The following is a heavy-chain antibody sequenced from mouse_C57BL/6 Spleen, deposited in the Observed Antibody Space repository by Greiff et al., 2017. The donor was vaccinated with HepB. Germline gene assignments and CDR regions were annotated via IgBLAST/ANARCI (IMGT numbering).Heavy chain of an antibody. CDR3: ARQGHYGYDDYFDY. J-gene: IGHJ2*01. D-gene: IGHD2-2*01. Sequence: VQLQQSGPELVKPGASVKISCKASGYSFTSYYIHWVKQRPGQGLEWIGWIYPGSGNTKYNEKFKGKATLTADTSSSTAYMQLSSLTSEDSAVYYCARQGHYGYDDYFDYWGQGTPLTVSS. V-gene: IGHV1-66*01. CDR1: GYSFTSYY. CDR2: IYPGSGNT.